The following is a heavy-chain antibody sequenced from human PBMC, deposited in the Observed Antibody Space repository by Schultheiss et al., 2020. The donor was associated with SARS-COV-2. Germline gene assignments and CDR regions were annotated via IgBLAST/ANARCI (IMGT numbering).Heavy chain of an antibody. CDR3: ARDRQDLSYDY. D-gene: IGHD3-16*01. CDR2: INSDGSST. J-gene: IGHJ4*02. V-gene: IGHV3-74*01. CDR1: GFTFSSYW. Sequence: GGSLRLSCAASGFTFSSYWMHWVRQAPGKGLVWVSRINSDGSSTSYADSVKGRFTISRDNAKNSLYLQMNSLRAEDTAVYYCARDRQDLSYDYWGQGTLVTVSS.